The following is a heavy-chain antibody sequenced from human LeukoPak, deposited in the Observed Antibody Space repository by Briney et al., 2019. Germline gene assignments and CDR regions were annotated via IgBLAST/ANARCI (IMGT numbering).Heavy chain of an antibody. CDR3: ARLGRTYYDILTGSYPFDY. J-gene: IGHJ4*02. Sequence: SETLSLTCTVSGGSISSGSYYWSWIRQPAGKGLEWIGRIYTSGSTNYNPSLKSRVTISVDTSKNQFSLKLSSVTAADTAVYYCARLGRTYYDILTGSYPFDYWGQGTLVTVSS. V-gene: IGHV4-61*02. D-gene: IGHD3-9*01. CDR1: GGSISSGSYY. CDR2: IYTSGST.